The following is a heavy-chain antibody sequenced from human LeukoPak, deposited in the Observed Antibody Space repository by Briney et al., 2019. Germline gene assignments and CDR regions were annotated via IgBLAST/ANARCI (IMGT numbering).Heavy chain of an antibody. J-gene: IGHJ1*01. CDR3: TRDHYYDSSGYTFRH. CDR1: GGSINNYY. D-gene: IGHD3-22*01. CDR2: IYYSGST. Sequence: SETLSLTCTVSGGSINNYYWSWIRQSPGKGLEWIGYIYYSGSTNYNPSLKSRVTISVDTSKNQFSLKLSSVTAADTAVYYCTRDHYYDSSGYTFRHWGQGTLVTVSS. V-gene: IGHV4-59*01.